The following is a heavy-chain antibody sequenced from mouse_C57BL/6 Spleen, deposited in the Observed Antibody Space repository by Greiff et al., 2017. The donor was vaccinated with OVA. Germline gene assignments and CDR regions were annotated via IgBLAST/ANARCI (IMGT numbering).Heavy chain of an antibody. CDR1: GFTFSSYA. CDR2: ISSGGDYI. D-gene: IGHD2-13*01. V-gene: IGHV5-9-1*02. Sequence: EVKLMESGEGLVKPGGSLKLSCAASGFTFSSYAMSWVRQTPETRLEWVAYISSGGDYIYYADTVKGRFTISRDNARNTLYLQMSSLKSEDTAMYYCTRDLVTGGGFAYWGQGTLVTVSA. CDR3: TRDLVTGGGFAY. J-gene: IGHJ3*01.